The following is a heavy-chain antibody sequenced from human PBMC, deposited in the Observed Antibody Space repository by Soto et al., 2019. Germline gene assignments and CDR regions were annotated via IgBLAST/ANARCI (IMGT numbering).Heavy chain of an antibody. J-gene: IGHJ6*02. CDR2: IIPIFGTA. D-gene: IGHD5-12*01. Sequence: QVQLVQSGAEVKKPGSSVKVSCKASGGTFSSYAISWVRQAPGQGLEWMGGIIPIFGTANYAQKFQGRVTITADKSTSTAYMERSSLRSEDTAVYYCARDDHGYNIYGMDVWGQGTTVTVSS. CDR1: GGTFSSYA. CDR3: ARDDHGYNIYGMDV. V-gene: IGHV1-69*06.